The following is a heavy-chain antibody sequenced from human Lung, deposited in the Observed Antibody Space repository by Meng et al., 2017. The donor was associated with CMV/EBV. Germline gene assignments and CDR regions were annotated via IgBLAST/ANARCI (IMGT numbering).Heavy chain of an antibody. CDR1: GFTFSSYD. CDR2: ISIDGSSK. D-gene: IGHD6-25*01. V-gene: IGHV3-30*04. J-gene: IGHJ4*02. Sequence: GESLKISCAASGFTFSSYDMNWVRQAPGKALEWVAVISIDGSSKFYADSMKGRFTISRDNSKNTLFLQVNSLRPEDTAVYYGTRRADYFDYWGPGTLVTVSS. CDR3: TRRADYFDY.